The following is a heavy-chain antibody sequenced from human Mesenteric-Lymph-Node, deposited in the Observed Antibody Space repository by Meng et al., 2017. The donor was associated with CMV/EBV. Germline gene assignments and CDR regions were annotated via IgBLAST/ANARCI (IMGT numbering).Heavy chain of an antibody. CDR2: CHHSGST. V-gene: IGHV4-38-2*02. CDR1: GYSISSGYF. D-gene: IGHD1-26*01. CDR3: ARDAVVGRNYFDL. J-gene: IGHJ5*02. Sequence: SETLSLTCTVSGYSISSGYFWGWIRHPPGKGLEWIGSCHHSGSTYYNPSLKSRVTISVDTSKKQFSLKLISMTAADTAVYYCARDAVVGRNYFDLWGQGTLVTVSS.